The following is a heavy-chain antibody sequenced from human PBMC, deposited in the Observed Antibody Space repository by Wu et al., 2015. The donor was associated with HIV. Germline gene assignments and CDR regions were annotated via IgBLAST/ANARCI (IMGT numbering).Heavy chain of an antibody. J-gene: IGHJ4*02. CDR2: INPHSDGS. D-gene: IGHD6-19*01. CDR1: GGTFKNYA. V-gene: IGHV1-2*02. CDR3: VRDLGVFAVAGMFDY. Sequence: QVQLVHLGAEVKKPGSSVKVSCKTLGGTFKNYALSWVRQAPGQGLEWMGWINPHSDGSNYAEKFQGRVTMTRDMSITTVYMELSRLRSDDTAVYYCVRDLGVFAVAGMFDYWGQGTLVTGLL.